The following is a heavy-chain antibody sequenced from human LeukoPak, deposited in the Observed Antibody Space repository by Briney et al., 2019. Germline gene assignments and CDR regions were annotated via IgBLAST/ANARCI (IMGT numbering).Heavy chain of an antibody. CDR2: ISAYNGNT. Sequence: ASVKVSCKASGYTFTSYGISWARQAPGQGLEWMGWISAYNGNTNYAQKLQGRVTMTTDTSTSTAYMELRSLRSDDTAVYYCARDIVRFGQNWFDPWGQGTLVTVSS. CDR3: ARDIVRFGQNWFDP. J-gene: IGHJ5*02. D-gene: IGHD3-10*01. V-gene: IGHV1-18*04. CDR1: GYTFTSYG.